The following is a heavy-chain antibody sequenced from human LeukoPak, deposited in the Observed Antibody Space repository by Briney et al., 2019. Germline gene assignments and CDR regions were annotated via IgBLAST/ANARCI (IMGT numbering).Heavy chain of an antibody. D-gene: IGHD2-2*01. V-gene: IGHV3-43*02. Sequence: GGSLRLSCEGSGFAFNVFGMHWIRQAPGKGLEWVAFIKSDGVFTNYAEAVKGRFTISRDNSKNSLYLQMNSLRTEDTALYYCAKADSTDAFDIWGQGTMVTVSS. J-gene: IGHJ3*02. CDR1: GFAFNVFG. CDR3: AKADSTDAFDI. CDR2: IKSDGVFT.